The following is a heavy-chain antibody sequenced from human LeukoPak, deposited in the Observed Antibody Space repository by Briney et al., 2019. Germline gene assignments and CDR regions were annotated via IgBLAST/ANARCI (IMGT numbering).Heavy chain of an antibody. J-gene: IGHJ3*02. CDR1: GFTFSSYS. Sequence: GGSLRLSCAASGFTFSSYSMNWVRQAPGKGLEWVSSSSSSSSYIYYADSVKGRFTISRDNAKNSLYLQMNSLRAEDTAVYYCAQSGDAYAFDIWGQGTMVTVSS. CDR2: SSSSSSYI. D-gene: IGHD4-17*01. CDR3: AQSGDAYAFDI. V-gene: IGHV3-21*01.